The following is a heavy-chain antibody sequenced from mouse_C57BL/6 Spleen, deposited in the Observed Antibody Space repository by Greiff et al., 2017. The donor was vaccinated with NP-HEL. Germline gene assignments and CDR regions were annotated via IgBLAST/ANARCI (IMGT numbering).Heavy chain of an antibody. CDR1: GYSFTDYN. CDR3: ASWGGITTVVEDYYAMDY. J-gene: IGHJ4*01. V-gene: IGHV1-39*01. Sequence: VQLQQSGPELVKPGASVKISCKASGYSFTDYNMNWVKQSNGKSLEWIGVINPNYGTTSYNQKFKGKATLTVDQSSSTAYMQLNSLTSEDSAVYYCASWGGITTVVEDYYAMDYWGQGTSVTVSS. CDR2: INPNYGTT. D-gene: IGHD1-1*01.